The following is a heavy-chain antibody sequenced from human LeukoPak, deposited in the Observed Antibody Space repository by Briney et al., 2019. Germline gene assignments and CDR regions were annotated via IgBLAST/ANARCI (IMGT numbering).Heavy chain of an antibody. CDR3: AKDRSYYDSGGFRNFDY. V-gene: IGHV3-30*02. CDR2: IRYDGSNK. J-gene: IGHJ4*02. Sequence: GGSLRLSCAASGFTFWVRQAPGKGLEWVAFIRYDGSNKYYADSVKGRFTVSRDNSKNTLYLQMNSLRPEDTAVYYCAKDRSYYDSGGFRNFDYWGQGTLVTVSS. D-gene: IGHD3-22*01. CDR1: GFTF.